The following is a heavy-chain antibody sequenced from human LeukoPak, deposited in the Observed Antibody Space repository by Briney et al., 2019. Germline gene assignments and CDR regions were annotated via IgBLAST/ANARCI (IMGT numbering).Heavy chain of an antibody. CDR2: ISSDSSTI. Sequence: GGSLRLSCAASGFTFNSYNMNWARQAPGKGLEWVSYISSDSSTIFYADSVKGRFTISRDNVKNSLYLQLNSLRDEDTAVYYCARGVYYDSSGYYGYWGQGTLVTVSS. J-gene: IGHJ4*02. D-gene: IGHD3-22*01. V-gene: IGHV3-48*02. CDR3: ARGVYYDSSGYYGY. CDR1: GFTFNSYN.